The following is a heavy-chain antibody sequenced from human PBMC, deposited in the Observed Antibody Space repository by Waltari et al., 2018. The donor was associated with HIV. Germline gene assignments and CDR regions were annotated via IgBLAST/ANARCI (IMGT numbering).Heavy chain of an antibody. CDR1: GGSFSGYY. V-gene: IGHV4-34*01. D-gene: IGHD2-15*01. Sequence: QVQLQQWGAGLLKPSETLSLTCAVYGGSFSGYYWSWIRQPPGKGLEWIGEINHSGSTNYNPSLKSRVTISVDTSKNQFSLKLSSVTAADTAVYYCARVGYCSGGSCYHSGNWFDPWGQGTLVTVSS. CDR2: INHSGST. CDR3: ARVGYCSGGSCYHSGNWFDP. J-gene: IGHJ5*02.